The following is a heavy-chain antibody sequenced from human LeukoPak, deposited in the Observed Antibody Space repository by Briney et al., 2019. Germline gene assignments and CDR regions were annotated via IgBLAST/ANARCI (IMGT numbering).Heavy chain of an antibody. Sequence: GGSLRLSCAASGFTLSSYSMNWVRQAPGKGLEWVSSISSSSSYIHFADSVKGRFTVSRDNVKNSLYLQMKSLRVEDTAVYYCARDDYGEAFDIWGQGTMVTVSS. J-gene: IGHJ3*02. CDR1: GFTLSSYS. D-gene: IGHD4/OR15-4a*01. CDR2: ISSSSSYI. CDR3: ARDDYGEAFDI. V-gene: IGHV3-21*01.